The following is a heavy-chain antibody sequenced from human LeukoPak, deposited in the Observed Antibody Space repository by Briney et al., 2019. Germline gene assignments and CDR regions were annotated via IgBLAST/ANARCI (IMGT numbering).Heavy chain of an antibody. V-gene: IGHV3-9*01. J-gene: IGHJ3*02. CDR3: AKDIGSLNIDAIDI. CDR2: ISWNSGSI. D-gene: IGHD1-26*01. Sequence: PGGSLRLSCAASGFTFDDYAMHWVRQAPGEGLEWVSGISWNSGSIGYADSVKGRFTISRDNAKNSLYLQMNSLRAEDAALYYCAKDIGSLNIDAIDIWGQGTMVTVSS. CDR1: GFTFDDYA.